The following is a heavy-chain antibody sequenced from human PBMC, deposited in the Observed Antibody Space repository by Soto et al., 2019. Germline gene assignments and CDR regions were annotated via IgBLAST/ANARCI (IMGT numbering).Heavy chain of an antibody. V-gene: IGHV3-23*01. CDR2: LSGSGGIT. D-gene: IGHD2-2*01. J-gene: IGHJ4*02. CDR1: GFTFSSYA. Sequence: PGGSLRLSCAASGFTFSSYAMTWVRQAPGKGLEWVSGLSGSGGITYDADSVKGRFTISRDNSRHTLYLQMNSLRAEDTAVYYCAKQERCSTTSCYLGYWGQGTLVTVS. CDR3: AKQERCSTTSCYLGY.